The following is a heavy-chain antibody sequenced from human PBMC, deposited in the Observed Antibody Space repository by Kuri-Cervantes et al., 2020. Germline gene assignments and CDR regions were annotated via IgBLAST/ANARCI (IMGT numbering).Heavy chain of an antibody. D-gene: IGHD2/OR15-2a*01. Sequence: GGSLRLSCAASGFTFSDYWMTWVRQAPGGGLEWVAKIKEDGSEQYYMDSMKGRFTISRDNAENSLYLQMNSLRAEDTAVYYCATAALYNYWGQGTLVTVSS. J-gene: IGHJ4*02. CDR2: IKEDGSEQ. V-gene: IGHV3-7*01. CDR3: ATAALYNY. CDR1: GFTFSDYW.